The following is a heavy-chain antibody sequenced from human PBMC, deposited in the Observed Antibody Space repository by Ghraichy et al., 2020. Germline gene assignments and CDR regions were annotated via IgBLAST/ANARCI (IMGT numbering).Heavy chain of an antibody. D-gene: IGHD1-26*01. Sequence: GSLRLSCAASGFTFSSYAMSWVRQAPGKGLEWVSGISGSGTSTYYADSVKGRFTISRDNSKNTLYLQMNSLRVEDTAVYYCAKGHSGSYGYWGQGTLVTVSS. V-gene: IGHV3-23*01. CDR1: GFTFSSYA. J-gene: IGHJ4*02. CDR2: ISGSGTST. CDR3: AKGHSGSYGY.